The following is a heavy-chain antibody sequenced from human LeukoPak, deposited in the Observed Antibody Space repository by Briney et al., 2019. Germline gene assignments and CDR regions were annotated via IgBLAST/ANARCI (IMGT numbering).Heavy chain of an antibody. CDR1: GFTFSSYW. V-gene: IGHV3-7*03. D-gene: IGHD2-15*01. CDR3: AKVSGRRFDAFDI. J-gene: IGHJ3*02. Sequence: GGSLRLSCAASGFTFSSYWMSWVRQAPGKGLEWVANIKQDGSEKYYVDSVKGRFTISRDNSKNTLYLQMNSLRAEDTAVYYCAKVSGRRFDAFDIWGQGTMVTVSS. CDR2: IKQDGSEK.